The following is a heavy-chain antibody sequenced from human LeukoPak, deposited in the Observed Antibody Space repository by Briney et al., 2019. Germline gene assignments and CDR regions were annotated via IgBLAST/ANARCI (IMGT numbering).Heavy chain of an antibody. Sequence: PGRSLRLSCAASGFTLSSYGMHWVRQAPGKGLEWVAVIWYDGSNKYYADSVKGRFTISRDNSKNTLYLQMNSLRAEDTAVYYCAKESGSGWYKEGRWFDPWGQGTLVTVSS. CDR1: GFTLSSYG. CDR2: IWYDGSNK. V-gene: IGHV3-33*06. D-gene: IGHD6-19*01. CDR3: AKESGSGWYKEGRWFDP. J-gene: IGHJ5*02.